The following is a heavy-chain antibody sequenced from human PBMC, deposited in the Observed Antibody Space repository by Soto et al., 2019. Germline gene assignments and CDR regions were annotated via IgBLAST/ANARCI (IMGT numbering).Heavy chain of an antibody. D-gene: IGHD5-18*01. V-gene: IGHV4-59*08. Sequence: SETLSLTCTVSGGSISSYYWSWIRQPPGKGLEWIGYIYYSGSTNYNPSLKSRVTISVDTSKNQFSLKLSSVTAADTAVYYCARHATAWIHPLHFDYWGQGNLVTVSS. J-gene: IGHJ4*02. CDR2: IYYSGST. CDR3: ARHATAWIHPLHFDY. CDR1: GGSISSYY.